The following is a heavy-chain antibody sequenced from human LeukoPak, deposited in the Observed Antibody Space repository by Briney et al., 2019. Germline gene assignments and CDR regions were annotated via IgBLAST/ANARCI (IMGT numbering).Heavy chain of an antibody. Sequence: GGSLRLSCAVSGFTFSSYALHWVRQAPGKGLGWVALISYDGSNKYYTASVKGRFTISRDNSKNTLYLQMNTLRAEDTAVYYCARDSGQQWLVDYFDYWGQGTLVTVSS. CDR3: ARDSGQQWLVDYFDY. D-gene: IGHD6-19*01. CDR2: ISYDGSNK. V-gene: IGHV3-30*04. J-gene: IGHJ4*02. CDR1: GFTFSSYA.